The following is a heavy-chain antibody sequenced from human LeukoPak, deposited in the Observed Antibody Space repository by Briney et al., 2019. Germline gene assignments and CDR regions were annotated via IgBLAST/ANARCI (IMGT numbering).Heavy chain of an antibody. Sequence: GGSLRLSCVASGFTFSTYGMSWVRQAPGKGLEWVSAISGSGGITYYADSVKGRFTISRDNSKNSVYLQMNSLRAEDTAVYYCAKDGGEYYDILTGYYPRLYYMDVWGKGTTVTISS. CDR3: AKDGGEYYDILTGYYPRLYYMDV. J-gene: IGHJ6*03. CDR2: ISGSGGIT. CDR1: GFTFSTYG. V-gene: IGHV3-23*01. D-gene: IGHD3-9*01.